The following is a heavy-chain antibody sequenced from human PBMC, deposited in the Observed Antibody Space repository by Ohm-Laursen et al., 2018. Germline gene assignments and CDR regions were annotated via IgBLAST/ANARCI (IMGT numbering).Heavy chain of an antibody. CDR1: GGSLSGYF. D-gene: IGHD3-10*01. V-gene: IGHV4-34*01. Sequence: SDTLSLTCAVYGGSLSGYFWSWIRQPPGKGLEWIGEINHSGIPKYNPSLKSRVTISVDTSKNQFSLMLSSVTAADTSVYYCARRLWANWYFDLWGRGTLVTVSS. CDR3: ARRLWANWYFDL. J-gene: IGHJ2*01. CDR2: INHSGIP.